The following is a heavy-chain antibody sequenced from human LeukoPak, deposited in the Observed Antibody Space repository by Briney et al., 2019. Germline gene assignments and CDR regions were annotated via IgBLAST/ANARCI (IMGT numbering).Heavy chain of an antibody. CDR3: ARLRSNYYQSTGYFDN. CDR2: IYHSGST. CDR1: GGSISSSRYY. Sequence: PSGTLSLTCVVSGGSISSSRYYWAWIRQPPGKGLEWLGSIYHSGSTYYSPSLKSRLTMSVDTSKNQFSLKLSSLTAADTAVYYCARLRSNYYQSTGYFDNWGQGTLVTVSS. D-gene: IGHD3-22*01. J-gene: IGHJ4*02. V-gene: IGHV4-39*01.